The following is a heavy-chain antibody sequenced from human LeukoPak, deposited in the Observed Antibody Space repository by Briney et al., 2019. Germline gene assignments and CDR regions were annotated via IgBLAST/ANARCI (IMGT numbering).Heavy chain of an antibody. CDR1: GYTFTGYY. Sequence: ASVKVSCKASGYTFTGYYMYWVRQAPGQGLEWMGWITPNSGGTNYAQKFQGRVTMTRDTSISTAYMELSRLRSDDTAVYYCARCRSGYSYGSDYYYYYMDVWGKGTRSPSP. D-gene: IGHD3-16*02. CDR3: ARCRSGYSYGSDYYYYYMDV. J-gene: IGHJ6*03. CDR2: ITPNSGGT. V-gene: IGHV1-2*02.